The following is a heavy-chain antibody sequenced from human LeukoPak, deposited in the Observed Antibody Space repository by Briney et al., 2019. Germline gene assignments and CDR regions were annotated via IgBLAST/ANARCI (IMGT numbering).Heavy chain of an antibody. CDR2: IGTTADT. Sequence: SXXASGXTFSRYHMHWVRQTPGKGLEWVSAIGTTADTYYPDSVKGRFTISREDAKNSLYLQMDSLRAGDTAVYYCARWGGLFGGDAYDLWGQGTVVTVSS. V-gene: IGHV3-13*01. D-gene: IGHD3-10*02. CDR3: ARWGGLFGGDAYDL. J-gene: IGHJ3*01. CDR1: GXTFSRYH.